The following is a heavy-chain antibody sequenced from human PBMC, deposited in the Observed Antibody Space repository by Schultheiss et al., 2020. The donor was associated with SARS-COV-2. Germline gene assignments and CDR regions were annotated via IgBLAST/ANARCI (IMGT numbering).Heavy chain of an antibody. CDR3: ARNVLTSTVWNDAFDV. CDR1: GFTFSSYS. D-gene: IGHD3-10*02. CDR2: ISYDGSNK. V-gene: IGHV3-30*03. J-gene: IGHJ3*01. Sequence: GESLKISCAASGFTFSSYSMNWVRQAPGKGLEWVAVISYDGSNKYYADSVKGRFTISRDNAKNSLSLQMNSLRDEDTAVYYCARNVLTSTVWNDAFDVWGRGTTVTVSS.